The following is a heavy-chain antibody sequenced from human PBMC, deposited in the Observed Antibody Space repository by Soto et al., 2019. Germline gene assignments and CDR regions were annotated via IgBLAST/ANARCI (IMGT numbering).Heavy chain of an antibody. Sequence: SETLSLTCTASGGSISSYYWSWIRQPAGKGLEWIGRIYTSGSTNYNPSLKSRVTMSVDTSKNQFSLKLSSVTAADTAVYYCARDRVYSSGSYYYYYGMDVWGQGTTVTVSS. CDR3: ARDRVYSSGSYYYYYGMDV. CDR1: GGSISSYY. V-gene: IGHV4-4*07. D-gene: IGHD3-22*01. J-gene: IGHJ6*02. CDR2: IYTSGST.